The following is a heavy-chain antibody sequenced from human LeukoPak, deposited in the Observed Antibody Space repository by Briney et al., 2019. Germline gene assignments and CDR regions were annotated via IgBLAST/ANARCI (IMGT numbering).Heavy chain of an antibody. D-gene: IGHD6-19*01. CDR1: GFTVSFNY. CDR2: IYSGGST. J-gene: IGHJ6*03. Sequence: GGSLRLSCAASGFTVSFNYMSWVRQAPGKGLEWISVIYSGGSTYYADSVKGRFTISRDDSKNTLYLQMNSLRAEDTAIYYCARAQWRTYSLYYMDLWGKGTTVTVSS. CDR3: ARAQWRTYSLYYMDL. V-gene: IGHV3-53*01.